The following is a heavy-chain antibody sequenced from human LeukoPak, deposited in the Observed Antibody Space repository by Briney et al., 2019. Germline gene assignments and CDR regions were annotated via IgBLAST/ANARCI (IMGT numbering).Heavy chain of an antibody. V-gene: IGHV3-23*01. CDR1: GFTFSSYA. J-gene: IGHJ4*02. CDR3: AKASAMIVVVSKHFDY. CDR2: ISGSGGST. Sequence: GGSLRLSCAASGFTFSSYAMSWVRQAPGKGLQWVSAISGSGGSTFYADSVKGRFTISRDNSKNTLYLQMNSLRAEDTAVYYCAKASAMIVVVSKHFDYWGQGTLVTVSS. D-gene: IGHD3-22*01.